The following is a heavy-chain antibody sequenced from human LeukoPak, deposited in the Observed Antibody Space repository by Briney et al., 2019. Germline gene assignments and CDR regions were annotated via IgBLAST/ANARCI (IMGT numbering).Heavy chain of an antibody. Sequence: PSETLSLTCTVSGDSTSSGDYYWTWIRQHPGKGLEWIGCIYYSGSTYYNLSLKSRVIISADTSKNHFSLKLSSVTAADTAVYYCARVREATIAPFFDYWGQGILVTVSS. CDR2: IYYSGST. CDR1: GDSTSSGDYY. V-gene: IGHV4-31*03. CDR3: ARVREATIAPFFDY. D-gene: IGHD6-13*01. J-gene: IGHJ4*02.